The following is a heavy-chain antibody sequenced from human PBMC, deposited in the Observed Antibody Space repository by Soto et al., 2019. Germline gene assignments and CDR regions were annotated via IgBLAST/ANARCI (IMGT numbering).Heavy chain of an antibody. Sequence: QVQLVESGGGLVKPGGSLRLSCAASGFIFSDYYMIWIRQAPGKGLEWVSYIILSGSSSYYADPVKGRFTISRDNAKNSLYLHMNSLRAEDTAVYYCARESLELGRSINFDYWGQGTLVTVSS. CDR3: ARESLELGRSINFDY. CDR2: IILSGSSS. CDR1: GFIFSDYY. J-gene: IGHJ4*02. V-gene: IGHV3-11*01. D-gene: IGHD1-7*01.